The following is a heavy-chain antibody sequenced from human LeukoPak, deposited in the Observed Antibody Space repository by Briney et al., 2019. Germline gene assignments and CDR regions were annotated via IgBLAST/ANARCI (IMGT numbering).Heavy chain of an antibody. V-gene: IGHV3-15*01. J-gene: IGHJ6*03. CDR3: SWIRGALGFYFMDV. Sequence: GGSLRLSCAVSGLTFSDAWMTWVRQAPGKGLEWVGRILGKGSGGTTDYAAPVQGRFTISRDDSKDTVYLEMNSLKTEDTAVYYCSWIRGALGFYFMDVWGKGTTVTISS. D-gene: IGHD3-10*01. CDR2: ILGKGSGGTT. CDR1: GLTFSDAW.